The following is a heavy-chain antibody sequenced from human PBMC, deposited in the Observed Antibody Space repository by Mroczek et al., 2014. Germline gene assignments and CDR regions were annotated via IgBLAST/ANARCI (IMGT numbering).Heavy chain of an antibody. D-gene: IGHD3-22*01. V-gene: IGHV4-59*01. CDR2: ISNSGNT. CDR3: ARARRRYYDSSGYYDLDYFDY. Sequence: QVQLQESGPGLVKPSETLSLTCTVSGDSISSYYWNWIRQPPGKGLEWIGYISNSGNTNSNPSLKSRVTISVDTSKNQFSLKLSSVTAADTAVYFCARARRRYYDSSGYYDLDYFDYWGQGTLVTVSS. CDR1: GDSISSYY. J-gene: IGHJ4*02.